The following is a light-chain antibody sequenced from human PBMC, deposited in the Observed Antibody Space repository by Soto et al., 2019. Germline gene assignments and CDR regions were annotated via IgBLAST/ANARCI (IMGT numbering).Light chain of an antibody. CDR3: QQSDNLPLT. J-gene: IGKJ4*01. CDR1: QDINIY. V-gene: IGKV1-33*01. CDR2: DAS. Sequence: DIQMTQSPSSLSASIGDSVTISCQASQDINIYLNWYQQKPGTAPKLLIYDASNLQPGVPSRFSASGSGTRFTFTITSLQPEDVATYFCQQSDNLPLTFGGGTKVEIK.